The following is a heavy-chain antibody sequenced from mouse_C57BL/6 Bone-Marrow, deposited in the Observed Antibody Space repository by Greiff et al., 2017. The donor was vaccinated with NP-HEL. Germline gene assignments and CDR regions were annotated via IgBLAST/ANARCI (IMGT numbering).Heavy chain of an antibody. CDR1: GYTFTSYW. Sequence: QVQLQQPGAELVRPGTSVKLSCKASGYTFTSYWMHWVKQRPGQGLEWLAAIDPSDSYTTYTQTLKGKATLTVDTSSSTAYMQLSSLTSEDSAVYYCARSGTTVVARFDYWGQGTTLTVSS. V-gene: IGHV1-59*01. CDR2: IDPSDSYT. CDR3: ARSGTTVVARFDY. J-gene: IGHJ2*01. D-gene: IGHD1-1*01.